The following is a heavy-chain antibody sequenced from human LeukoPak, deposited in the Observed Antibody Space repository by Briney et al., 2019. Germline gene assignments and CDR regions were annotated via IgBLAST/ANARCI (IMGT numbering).Heavy chain of an antibody. Sequence: PSETLSLTCAVYGGSFSGSYWSWIRQSPGKGLEWIGEITHGGSTNYNPSLKSRVTVSLDTSRNHFSLTLTSLTAADTAVYYCTNGLITYFDSWGQGTLVAVSS. CDR2: ITHGGST. CDR1: GGSFSGSY. D-gene: IGHD3-22*01. CDR3: TNGLITYFDS. V-gene: IGHV4-34*01. J-gene: IGHJ4*02.